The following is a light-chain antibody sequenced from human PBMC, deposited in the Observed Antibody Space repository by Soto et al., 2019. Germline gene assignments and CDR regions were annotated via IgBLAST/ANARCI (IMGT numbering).Light chain of an antibody. Sequence: DIVLTQSPGTLSLSPGERATLSCRSSQSVSSNHLAWYQQKPGQAPRLLIYGASTRATGIPARFSGSGSGTEFTLTISSLQSEDFAVYYCQQYNNWPSTFGQGTRLEIK. CDR2: GAS. CDR1: QSVSSN. J-gene: IGKJ5*01. V-gene: IGKV3-15*01. CDR3: QQYNNWPST.